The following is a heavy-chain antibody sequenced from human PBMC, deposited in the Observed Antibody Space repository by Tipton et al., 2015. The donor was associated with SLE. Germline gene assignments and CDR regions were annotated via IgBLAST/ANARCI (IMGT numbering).Heavy chain of an antibody. D-gene: IGHD6-13*01. V-gene: IGHV4-61*09. CDR3: AREIDPAAGYEFTWFDP. CDR2: IYTSGST. J-gene: IGHJ5*02. Sequence: TLSLTCIVSGGSITSGSYYWTWLRQPAGKGLEWIGHIYTSGSTNYNPSLKSRVTISVDTSKNQFSLNLTSVTAADTAVYYCAREIDPAAGYEFTWFDPWGQGTLVTVSS. CDR1: GGSITSGSYY.